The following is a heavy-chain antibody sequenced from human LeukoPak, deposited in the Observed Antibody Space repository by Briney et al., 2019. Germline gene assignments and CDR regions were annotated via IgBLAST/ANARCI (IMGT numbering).Heavy chain of an antibody. J-gene: IGHJ6*02. Sequence: ASVKVSCKASGYTFSDQTFPNYGISWVRQAPGQGLEWMGWISTYKSHTTYAQKFQGRGTMITDTSTNTAYMELRSLRSDDTAVYYCAREDNDDYYYYGMDVWGQGTAVTVSS. D-gene: IGHD1-1*01. CDR3: AREDNDDYYYYGMDV. CDR1: GYTFSDQTFPNYG. CDR2: ISTYKSHT. V-gene: IGHV1-18*01.